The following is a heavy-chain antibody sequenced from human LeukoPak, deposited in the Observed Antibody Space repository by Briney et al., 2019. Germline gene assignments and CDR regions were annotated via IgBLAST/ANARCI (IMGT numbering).Heavy chain of an antibody. Sequence: ASVKVSCKASEYTFIGYYMHWVRQAPGQGLEWMAWINPNSGGTNYAQKFQGRVALTRDTSISTAYMELSRLRSDDTAVYYCARGGDFWSGPDPYGMDVWGQGTTVTVSS. CDR2: INPNSGGT. D-gene: IGHD3-3*01. CDR1: EYTFIGYY. CDR3: ARGGDFWSGPDPYGMDV. J-gene: IGHJ6*02. V-gene: IGHV1-2*02.